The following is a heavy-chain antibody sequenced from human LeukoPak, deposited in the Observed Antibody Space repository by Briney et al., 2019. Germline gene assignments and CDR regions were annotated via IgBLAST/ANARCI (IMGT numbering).Heavy chain of an antibody. CDR3: ARRGYCSGGSCYHRFDY. J-gene: IGHJ4*02. CDR1: GYSFTSYW. D-gene: IGHD2-15*01. V-gene: IGHV5-51*01. Sequence: GESLKISCKGSGYSFTSYWIGWVRQMPGKGLEWMGIIYPGDSDTRYSPSFQGQVTISADKSISTAYLQWSSLKASDTAMYYCARRGYCSGGSCYHRFDYWGQGTLVTVSS. CDR2: IYPGDSDT.